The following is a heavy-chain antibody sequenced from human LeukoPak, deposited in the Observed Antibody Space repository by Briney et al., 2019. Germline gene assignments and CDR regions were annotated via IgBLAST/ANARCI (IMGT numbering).Heavy chain of an antibody. V-gene: IGHV4-59*03. J-gene: IGHJ4*02. CDR1: GGSIRNYY. D-gene: IGHD3-10*01. CDR2: VYHTGNT. CDR3: AKSDGSGSYFDY. Sequence: PSETLSLTCTVSGGSIRNYYWSWIRQPPGKGLEWIGYVYHTGNTKYNPSLESRATISIDTSKNQFSLKLSSVTAADSAVHYCAKSDGSGSYFDYWGQGTLVTVS.